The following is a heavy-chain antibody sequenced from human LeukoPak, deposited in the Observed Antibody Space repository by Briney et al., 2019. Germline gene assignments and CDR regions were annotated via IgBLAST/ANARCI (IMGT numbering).Heavy chain of an antibody. J-gene: IGHJ4*02. CDR3: ARDRDWNSGFDS. CDR2: ISTSSSYI. V-gene: IGHV3-21*01. D-gene: IGHD1-7*01. Sequence: GGSLRLSCAASGFTFSHYNMKWVRQAPGKGLEWVSSISTSSSYIYYADSVKGRFTISRDNAKNPLYLQMNSLRAEDTAVYYCARDRDWNSGFDSWGQGTLVTVSS. CDR1: GFTFSHYN.